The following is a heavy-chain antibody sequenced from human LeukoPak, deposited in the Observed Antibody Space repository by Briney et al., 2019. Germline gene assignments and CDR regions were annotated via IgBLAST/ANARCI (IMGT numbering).Heavy chain of an antibody. CDR1: GGXITGYY. CDR2: IYSSGSA. D-gene: IGHD5-12*01. J-gene: IGHJ4*02. CDR3: ARTGVVATSYYFDY. V-gene: IGHV4-59*01. Sequence: SETLSLTCTVSGGXITGYYCSWIRQPPGKGLEWIGYIYSSGSAIYNPSLRSRVTISVDASRNQLSLKLTSVTAADTAVYYCARTGVVATSYYFDYWGQGTLVTVSS.